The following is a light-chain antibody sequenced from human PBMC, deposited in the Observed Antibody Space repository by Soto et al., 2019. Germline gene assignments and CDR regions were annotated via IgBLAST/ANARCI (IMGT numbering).Light chain of an antibody. Sequence: QSVLTQPPSASGSPGQSVTISCTGTSSDVGGYNYVSRYQQYPGKVPKLMVYEVNKRPSGVPDRFSGSKSGNTASLTVSGLQAEDEADYYCTSYAGGNNVFGTGTKLTVL. CDR3: TSYAGGNNV. CDR2: EVN. J-gene: IGLJ1*01. V-gene: IGLV2-8*01. CDR1: SSDVGGYNY.